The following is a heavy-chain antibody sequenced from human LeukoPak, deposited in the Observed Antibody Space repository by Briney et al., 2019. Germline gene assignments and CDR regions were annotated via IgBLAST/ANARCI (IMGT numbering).Heavy chain of an antibody. V-gene: IGHV3-21*01. Sequence: PGGSLRLSCAASGFTFSSYSLNWVRQAPGKGLEWLSSISSYSNYIYYADSVEGRFTISRDNAKNSLHLQMNSLRAEDTAVYYCARRVASANDAFDIWGQGTMVTVSS. D-gene: IGHD2-15*01. CDR1: GFTFSSYS. CDR3: ARRVASANDAFDI. CDR2: ISSYSNYI. J-gene: IGHJ3*02.